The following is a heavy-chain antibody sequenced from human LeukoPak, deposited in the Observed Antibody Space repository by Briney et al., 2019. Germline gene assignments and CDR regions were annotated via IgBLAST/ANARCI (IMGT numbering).Heavy chain of an antibody. V-gene: IGHV3-73*01. CDR1: GFTFNGSA. J-gene: IGHJ4*02. Sequence: GGSLRLSCATSGFTFNGSALHWVRQASGQGLEWVGRIRSKAHRYATAYAASVKGRLTVSRDDSKNMAYLQMNSLKTEDTAIYYCTRRHYGDYVVDNWGQGTLVTVSS. D-gene: IGHD4-17*01. CDR3: TRRHYGDYVVDN. CDR2: IRSKAHRYAT.